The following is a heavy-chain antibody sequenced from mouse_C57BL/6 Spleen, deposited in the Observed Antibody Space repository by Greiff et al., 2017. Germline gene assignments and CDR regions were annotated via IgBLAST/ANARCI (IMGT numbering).Heavy chain of an antibody. J-gene: IGHJ2*01. D-gene: IGHD4-1*01. CDR1: GYTFTDYY. Sequence: EVQLQQSGPELVKPGASVKISCKASGYTFTDYYMNWVKQSHGKSLEWIGDINPNNGGTSYNQTFKGKATLTVDKSSSTAYMELRSLTSEDSAVYYCARFTGYYFDYWGKGTTLTVSS. CDR2: INPNNGGT. V-gene: IGHV1-26*01. CDR3: ARFTGYYFDY.